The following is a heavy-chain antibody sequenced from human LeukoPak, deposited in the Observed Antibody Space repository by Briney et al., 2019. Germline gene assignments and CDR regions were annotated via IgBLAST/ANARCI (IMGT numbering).Heavy chain of an antibody. CDR2: IKSKTDGGTT. CDR3: THVDSSGYPTLDY. D-gene: IGHD3-22*01. CDR1: GFTFSNAW. V-gene: IGHV3-15*01. J-gene: IGHJ4*02. Sequence: GGSLRLSCAASGFTFSNAWMSWVRQAPGKGLEWVGRIKSKTDGGTTDYAAPVKGRFTISRDDSKNTLYLQMNSLKTEDTAVYYCTHVDSSGYPTLDYWGQGTLVTVSS.